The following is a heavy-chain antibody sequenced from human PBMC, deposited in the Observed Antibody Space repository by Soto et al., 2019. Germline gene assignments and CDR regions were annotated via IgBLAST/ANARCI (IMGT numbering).Heavy chain of an antibody. V-gene: IGHV4-59*01. CDR2: IYYSGST. D-gene: IGHD3-10*01. CDR1: GGSISSYY. J-gene: IGHJ6*02. CDR3: ARGDPLLWFGEKVYYGMDV. Sequence: SETLSLTCTVSGGSISSYYWSWIRQPPGKGLEWIGYIYYSGSTNYNPSLKSRVTISVDTSKNQFSLKLSFVTAADTAVYYCARGDPLLWFGEKVYYGMDVWGQGTTVTVSS.